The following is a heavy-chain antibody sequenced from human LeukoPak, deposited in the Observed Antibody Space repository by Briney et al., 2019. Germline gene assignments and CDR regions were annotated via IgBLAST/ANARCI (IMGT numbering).Heavy chain of an antibody. CDR3: AKVRGDYGDYSFDY. CDR1: GFTFDDYA. CDR2: ISWNSGSI. Sequence: GGSLRLSCAASGFTFDDYAMHWVRQAPGKGLEWVSGISWNSGSIGYADSVNGRFTISRDNAKNSLYLQMNSLRAEDTALYYCAKVRGDYGDYSFDYWGQGTLVTVSS. D-gene: IGHD4-17*01. J-gene: IGHJ4*02. V-gene: IGHV3-9*01.